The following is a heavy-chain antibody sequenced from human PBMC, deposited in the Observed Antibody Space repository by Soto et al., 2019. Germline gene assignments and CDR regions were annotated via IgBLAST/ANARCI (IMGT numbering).Heavy chain of an antibody. V-gene: IGHV4-59*01. J-gene: IGHJ6*03. D-gene: IGHD2-15*01. CDR2: IYYSGST. CDR1: GGSISSYY. Sequence: QVQLQESGPGLVKPSETLSLTCTVSGGSISSYYWSWIRQPPGKGLEWIGYIYYSGSTNYNPSLQSRVTISVDTSKNQFSLKLSSVTAADTAVYYCVRSYRRYCSGGSCYSYYYYYMDVWGKGTTVTVSS. CDR3: VRSYRRYCSGGSCYSYYYYYMDV.